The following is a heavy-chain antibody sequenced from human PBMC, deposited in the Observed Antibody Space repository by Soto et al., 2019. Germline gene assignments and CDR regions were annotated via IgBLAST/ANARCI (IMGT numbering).Heavy chain of an antibody. J-gene: IGHJ6*02. V-gene: IGHV3-9*01. CDR1: GFSFDDYA. CDR2: IGWDGGST. Sequence: EVQLVESGGGLIQRGSSLRLSCAGSGFSFDDYAMHWVRQAPGTGLEWFSGIGWDGGSTGYADSEKGRFKITRDNAKNSLDRKMNSASAADKALAYCATCRSSWVESCMDVWGQGTTVTVSS. CDR3: ATCRSSWVESCMDV.